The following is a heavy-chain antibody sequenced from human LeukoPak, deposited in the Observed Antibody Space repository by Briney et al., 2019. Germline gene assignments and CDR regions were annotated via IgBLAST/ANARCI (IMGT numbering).Heavy chain of an antibody. CDR1: GFTFSSHW. J-gene: IGHJ4*02. Sequence: PGGSLRLSCAASGFTFSSHWMHWVRQAPGKGLVWVSRLNSDGSSTSYADSVKGRFTISRDNAKNTLYLQMHSLSAEDTAVYYCSRGPKDGYSSRNYWGQGTLVTVSS. V-gene: IGHV3-74*01. CDR3: SRGPKDGYSSRNY. D-gene: IGHD5-18*01. CDR2: LNSDGSST.